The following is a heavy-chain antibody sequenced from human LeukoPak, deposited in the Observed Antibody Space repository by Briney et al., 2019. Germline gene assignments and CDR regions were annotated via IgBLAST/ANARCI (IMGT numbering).Heavy chain of an antibody. CDR3: ARAPYGSGSYYSTSYYFDF. J-gene: IGHJ4*02. CDR1: GGTFSSYA. Sequence: SVKVSCKASGGTFSSYAISWVRQAPGQGLEWMGGIIPIFGTANYAQKFQGRVTITADESTSTAYMELSSLRSEDTAMYYCARAPYGSGSYYSTSYYFDFWSQGTLVTVSS. CDR2: IIPIFGTA. D-gene: IGHD3-10*01. V-gene: IGHV1-69*13.